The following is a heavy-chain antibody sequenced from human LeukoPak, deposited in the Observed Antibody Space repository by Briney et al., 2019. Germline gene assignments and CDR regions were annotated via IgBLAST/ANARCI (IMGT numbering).Heavy chain of an antibody. CDR3: ARHSDYDSSGYRGFDY. Sequence: ASVKVSCKASGYTFTSYGISWVRQAPGQGLEWMGWISAYNGSTNYAQKLQGRVTMTTDTSTSTAYMELRSLRSDDTAVYYCARHSDYDSSGYRGFDYWGQGTLVTVSS. CDR1: GYTFTSYG. D-gene: IGHD3-22*01. V-gene: IGHV1-18*01. J-gene: IGHJ4*02. CDR2: ISAYNGST.